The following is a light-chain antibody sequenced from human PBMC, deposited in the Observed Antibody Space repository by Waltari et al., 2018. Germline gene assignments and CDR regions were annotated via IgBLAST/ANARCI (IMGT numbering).Light chain of an antibody. J-gene: IGLJ1*01. V-gene: IGLV6-57*01. Sequence: NFLLTQPPSVSESPGKTLPISCTRNSGSIASNYVHRYNQRPGSSPTTVLYEDNQRPSGVPDRFSVSVDSSSNSAALAISRLKAEDEADNYCKSYDSHNGAWVFGTGTKVTFL. CDR3: KSYDSHNGAWV. CDR2: EDN. CDR1: SGSIASNY.